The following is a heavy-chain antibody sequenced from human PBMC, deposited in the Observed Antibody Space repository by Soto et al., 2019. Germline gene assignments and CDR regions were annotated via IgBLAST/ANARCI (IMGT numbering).Heavy chain of an antibody. CDR3: ARGLGYYYSDGYIDF. D-gene: IGHD3-22*01. CDR1: RFAFSDYY. Sequence: GALGLTCADSRFAFSDYYVSWIRQAAGKGLEWVSYISSDGTIIYYADSMKGRFTISRDNAKNSLYLQMNSLRAANTAGYYCARGLGYYYSDGYIDFWGQGTLVTVSS. J-gene: IGHJ4*02. CDR2: ISSDGTII. V-gene: IGHV3-11*01.